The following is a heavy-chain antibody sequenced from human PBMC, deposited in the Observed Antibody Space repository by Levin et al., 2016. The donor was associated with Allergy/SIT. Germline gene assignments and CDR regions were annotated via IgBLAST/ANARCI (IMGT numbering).Heavy chain of an antibody. V-gene: IGHV1-69*06. J-gene: IGHJ6*02. Sequence: WVRQAPGQGLEWMGGIIPIFGTANYAQKFQGRVTITADKSTSTAYMELSSLRSEDTAVYYCARAARSYYYYGMDVWGQGTTVTVSS. CDR3: ARAARSYYYYGMDV. D-gene: IGHD6-6*01. CDR2: IIPIFGTA.